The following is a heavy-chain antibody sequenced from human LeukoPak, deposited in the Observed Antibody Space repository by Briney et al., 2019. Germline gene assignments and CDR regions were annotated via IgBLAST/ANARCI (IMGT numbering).Heavy chain of an antibody. CDR2: ISSSSSYI. Sequence: PGGSLRLSCAASGFTFSSYSMNWVRQAPGKGLEWVSSISSSSSYIYYADSVKGRFTISRDNARNSLYLQMNSLRAEDTAVYYCAKVRWLDDAFDIWGQGTMVTVSS. J-gene: IGHJ3*02. CDR1: GFTFSSYS. D-gene: IGHD6-19*01. CDR3: AKVRWLDDAFDI. V-gene: IGHV3-21*01.